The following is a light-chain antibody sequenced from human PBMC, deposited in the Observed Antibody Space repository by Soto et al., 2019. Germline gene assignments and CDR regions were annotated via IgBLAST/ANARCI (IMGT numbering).Light chain of an antibody. J-gene: IGKJ2*01. CDR2: GAS. CDR3: QQYNAWPYT. V-gene: IGKV3-15*01. Sequence: EIVMTQSPATLSLSPGERATLSCRASQRVSSNLAWYQQKPGQAPRLLIYGASTRATGIPARFSGSGSGTECTLTISSLQSEDFAVYYCQQYNAWPYTFGQGTKLEIK. CDR1: QRVSSN.